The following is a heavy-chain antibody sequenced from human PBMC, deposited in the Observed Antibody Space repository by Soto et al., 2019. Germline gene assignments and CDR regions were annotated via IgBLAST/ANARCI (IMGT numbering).Heavy chain of an antibody. J-gene: IGHJ4*02. CDR2: IYHSGST. Sequence: SETLSLTCAVSGGSISSGDYSWSWIRQPPGKGLEWIGYIYHSGSTYYNPSLKSRVTISIDRSKNQFSLKLSSVTAADTAVYFCASVPSSYYDSSGYYFPPRSDYWGQGTLVTVSS. V-gene: IGHV4-30-2*01. CDR1: GGSISSGDYS. CDR3: ASVPSSYYDSSGYYFPPRSDY. D-gene: IGHD3-22*01.